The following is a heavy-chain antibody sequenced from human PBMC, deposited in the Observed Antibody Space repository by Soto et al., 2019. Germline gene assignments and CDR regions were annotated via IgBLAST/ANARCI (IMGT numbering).Heavy chain of an antibody. CDR3: ARVDPLEAAGFDY. Sequence: ASVKVSCKASGYTFTGYYMHWVRQAPGQGLEWMGWINPNSGGTNYAQKFQGRVTMTRDTSSSTAYMELSRLRSDDTAVYYCARVDPLEAAGFDYWGQGTLVTVSS. V-gene: IGHV1-2*02. D-gene: IGHD6-13*01. J-gene: IGHJ4*02. CDR1: GYTFTGYY. CDR2: INPNSGGT.